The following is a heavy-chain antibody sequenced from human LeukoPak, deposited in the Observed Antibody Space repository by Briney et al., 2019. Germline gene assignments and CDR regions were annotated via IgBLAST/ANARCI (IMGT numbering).Heavy chain of an antibody. CDR3: ARALTDQLPLPEWNYYYMDV. Sequence: ASVKVSCKASGYTFTSYDINWVRQATGQGLEWMGWMNPNSGNTGYAQKFQGRVTMTRNTSISTAYMELSSLRSEDTAVYYCARALTDQLPLPEWNYYYMDVWGKGTTVTVSS. CDR1: GYTFTSYD. D-gene: IGHD2-2*01. V-gene: IGHV1-8*01. J-gene: IGHJ6*03. CDR2: MNPNSGNT.